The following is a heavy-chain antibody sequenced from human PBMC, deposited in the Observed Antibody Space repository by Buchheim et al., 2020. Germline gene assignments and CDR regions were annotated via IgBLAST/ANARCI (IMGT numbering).Heavy chain of an antibody. Sequence: QVQLVESGGGVVQPGRSLRLSCAASGFTFSSYAMHWVRQAPGKGLEWVAVISYDGSNKYYADSVKGRFTISRDNFKNTLYLQMNSLRAEDTAVYYCASARGFSGNWGQGT. D-gene: IGHD1-26*01. CDR2: ISYDGSNK. CDR3: ASARGFSGN. J-gene: IGHJ4*02. CDR1: GFTFSSYA. V-gene: IGHV3-30*14.